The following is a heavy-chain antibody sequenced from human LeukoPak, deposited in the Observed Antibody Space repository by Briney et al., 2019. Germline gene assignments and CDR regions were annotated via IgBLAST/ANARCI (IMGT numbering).Heavy chain of an antibody. CDR1: GFTFSSYA. V-gene: IGHV3-53*01. Sequence: GGSLRLSCAASGFTFSSYAMSWVRQAPGKGLEWVSVIYSGGSTYYADSVKGRFTISRDNSKNTLYLQMNSLRAEDTAVYYCARDQSTYYFDYWGQGTLVTVSS. CDR3: ARDQSTYYFDY. D-gene: IGHD2/OR15-2a*01. CDR2: IYSGGST. J-gene: IGHJ4*02.